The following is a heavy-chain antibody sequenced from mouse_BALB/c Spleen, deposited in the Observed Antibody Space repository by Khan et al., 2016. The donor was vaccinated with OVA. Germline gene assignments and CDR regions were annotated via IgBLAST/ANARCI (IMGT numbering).Heavy chain of an antibody. V-gene: IGHV9-3-1*01. D-gene: IGHD2-10*01. J-gene: IGHJ4*01. Sequence: QVQLQQSGPELKKPGETVKISCKASGYTFTNYDMNWVKQAPGKGLKWMGLINTYTGEPTYADEFQGRFAFSLEATASTPNLQINNLKNEDTATEFCARPPYFSYVMVYWGQGTSVTVSS. CDR1: GYTFTNYD. CDR3: ARPPYFSYVMVY. CDR2: INTYTGEP.